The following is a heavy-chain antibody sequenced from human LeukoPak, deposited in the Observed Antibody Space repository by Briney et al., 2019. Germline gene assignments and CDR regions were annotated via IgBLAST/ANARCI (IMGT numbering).Heavy chain of an antibody. J-gene: IGHJ4*02. CDR2: ISSSSSYI. D-gene: IGHD3-22*01. CDR3: ARAAPDNYYDSSHIDY. CDR1: GFTFSSYA. Sequence: PGGSLRLSCAASGFTFSSYAMSWVRQAPGKGLEWVSSISSSSSYIYYADSVKGRFTISRDNAKNSLYLQMNSLRAEDTAVYYCARAAPDNYYDSSHIDYWGQGTLVTVSS. V-gene: IGHV3-21*01.